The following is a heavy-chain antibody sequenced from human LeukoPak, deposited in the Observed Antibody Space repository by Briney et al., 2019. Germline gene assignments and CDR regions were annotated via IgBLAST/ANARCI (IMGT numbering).Heavy chain of an antibody. D-gene: IGHD3-22*01. CDR2: IYYSGST. CDR1: GGSISSSSYY. Sequence: SETLSLTCTVSGGSISSSSYYWGWIRQPPGKGLEWIGSIYYSGSTNYNPSLKSRVTISVDTSKNQFSLKLSSVTAADTAAYYCARVEYYDSSGYYVDYWGQGTLVTVSS. V-gene: IGHV4-39*07. CDR3: ARVEYYDSSGYYVDY. J-gene: IGHJ4*02.